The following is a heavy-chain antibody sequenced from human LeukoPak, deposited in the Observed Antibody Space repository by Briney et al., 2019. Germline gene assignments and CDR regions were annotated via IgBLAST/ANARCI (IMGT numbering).Heavy chain of an antibody. CDR1: GFTFSSYA. Sequence: GGSLRLSCAASGFTFSSYAMHWVRQAPGKGLEWVAVISYDGSNKYYADSVKGRFTISRDNSKNTLYLQMNSLRAEDTAVYYCAKDRHDSSGYYHYWGQGTLVTVSS. D-gene: IGHD3-22*01. J-gene: IGHJ4*02. CDR3: AKDRHDSSGYYHY. V-gene: IGHV3-30-3*01. CDR2: ISYDGSNK.